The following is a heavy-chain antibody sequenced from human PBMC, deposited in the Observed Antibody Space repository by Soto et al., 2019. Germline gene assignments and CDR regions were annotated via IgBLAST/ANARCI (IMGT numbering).Heavy chain of an antibody. Sequence: QVQLVQSGAEVEKPGASVKVSCKASGYTFTTYDFNWVRQAPGHGLEWMGWMNPDTGNTGYAQKFQGRVTMTRDTSISTAFLAPGGRTADDTAVYYCARALGYSSTSRLDLWRQRTLVTLSP. CDR2: MNPDTGNT. CDR3: ARALGYSSTSRLDL. CDR1: GYTFTTYD. J-gene: IGHJ4*02. D-gene: IGHD6-19*01. V-gene: IGHV1-8*01.